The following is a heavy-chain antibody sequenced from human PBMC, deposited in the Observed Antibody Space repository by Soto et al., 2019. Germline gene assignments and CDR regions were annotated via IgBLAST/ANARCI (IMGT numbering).Heavy chain of an antibody. D-gene: IGHD6-13*01. CDR1: GGSFRNYY. CDR2: VNHSGEA. V-gene: IGHV4-34*01. Sequence: SETLSLTCGVYGGSFRNYYWIWVRQPPGKGLERIGEVNHSGEATYNPSLQSRVTISLDTSNNHFSLKMSSVTAADTAVYYCARAGTSSSEWYYGMDVWGQGTTVTVSS. J-gene: IGHJ6*02. CDR3: ARAGTSSSEWYYGMDV.